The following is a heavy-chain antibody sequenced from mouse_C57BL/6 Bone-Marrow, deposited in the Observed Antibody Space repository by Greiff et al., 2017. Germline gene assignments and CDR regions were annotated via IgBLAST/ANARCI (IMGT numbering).Heavy chain of an antibody. D-gene: IGHD1-1*01. CDR2: IDPENGDT. V-gene: IGHV14-4*01. Sequence: VQLQQSGAELVRPGASVKLSCTASGFNIKDDYMHWVKQRPEQGLEWIGWIDPENGDTEYASKFQGKATITADTSSNTAYLQLSSLTSEDTAVYYCTSQLITTVGLDYWGQGSTLTVSS. CDR1: GFNIKDDY. CDR3: TSQLITTVGLDY. J-gene: IGHJ2*01.